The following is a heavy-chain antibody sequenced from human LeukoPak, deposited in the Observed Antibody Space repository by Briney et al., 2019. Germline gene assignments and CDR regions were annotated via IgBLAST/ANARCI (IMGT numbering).Heavy chain of an antibody. J-gene: IGHJ4*02. V-gene: IGHV3-21*01. D-gene: IGHD3-3*01. Sequence: SGGSLRLSCAASGFTFSSYSMNWVRQAPGKGLEWVSSISSSSSYIYYADSVKGRFTISRDNAKNSLYLQMNSLRAEDTAVYYCARDVTYYDLWSGYYDTLGYFDYWGQGTLVTVSS. CDR2: ISSSSSYI. CDR3: ARDVTYYDLWSGYYDTLGYFDY. CDR1: GFTFSSYS.